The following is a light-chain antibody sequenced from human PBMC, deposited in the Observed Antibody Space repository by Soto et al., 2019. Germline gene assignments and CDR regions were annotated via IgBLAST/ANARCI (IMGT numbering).Light chain of an antibody. J-gene: IGKJ1*01. CDR3: QQFDSYPPT. CDR1: QGFGSF. CDR2: SAS. V-gene: IGKV1-9*01. Sequence: DIQLTQSPSFLSASVGDRVTITCRARQGFGSFFAWYQQKPGKAPMLLIYSASTLQSGVSVRFSGSGSGTEFTLTISSLQSEDFATYYCQQFDSYPPTFGQGTKVEIK.